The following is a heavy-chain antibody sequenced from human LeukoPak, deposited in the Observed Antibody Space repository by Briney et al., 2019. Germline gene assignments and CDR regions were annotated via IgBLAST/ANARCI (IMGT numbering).Heavy chain of an antibody. V-gene: IGHV1-18*04. CDR1: GYTFTSYG. CDR2: ISAYNGNT. CDR3: AGTAVTVRYNYYFDY. D-gene: IGHD1-1*01. J-gene: IGHJ4*02. Sequence: ASVKVSCKASGYTFTSYGISWVRQAPGQGLEWMGWISAYNGNTNYAQKLQGRVTMTTDTSTSTAYMELRSLRSDDTAVYYCAGTAVTVRYNYYFDYWGQGTLVTVSS.